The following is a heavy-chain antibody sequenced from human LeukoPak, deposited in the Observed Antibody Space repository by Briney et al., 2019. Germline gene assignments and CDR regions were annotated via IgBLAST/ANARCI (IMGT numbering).Heavy chain of an antibody. J-gene: IGHJ6*03. CDR3: ARVRLGSYYYYYMDV. CDR2: ISAYNGNT. V-gene: IGHV1-18*01. CDR1: GYTFTSYG. D-gene: IGHD3-10*01. Sequence: ASVKVSCKASGYTFTSYGISWVRQAPGQGLEWMGWISAYNGNTNYAQKLQGRVTMTTDTSTSTAYMELRSLRSDDTAVYYCARVRLGSYYYYYMDVWGKGTTVTVSS.